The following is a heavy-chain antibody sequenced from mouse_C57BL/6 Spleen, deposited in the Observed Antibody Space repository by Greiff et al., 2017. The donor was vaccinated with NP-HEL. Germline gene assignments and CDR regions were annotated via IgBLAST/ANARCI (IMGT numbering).Heavy chain of an antibody. CDR3: IPITTVVVGGYYFDY. V-gene: IGHV14-4*01. J-gene: IGHJ2*01. D-gene: IGHD1-1*01. Sequence: VQLKQSGAELVRPGASVKLSCTASGFNIKDDYMHWVKQRPEQGLEWIGWIDPENGDTEYASKFQGKATITADTSSNTAYLQLSSLTSEDTAVYYCIPITTVVVGGYYFDYWGQGTTLTVSS. CDR2: IDPENGDT. CDR1: GFNIKDDY.